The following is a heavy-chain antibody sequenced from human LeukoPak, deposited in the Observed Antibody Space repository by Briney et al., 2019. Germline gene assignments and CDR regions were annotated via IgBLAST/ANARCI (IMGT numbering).Heavy chain of an antibody. CDR3: AHCLTATYYDFWSGYRRYYYFDY. J-gene: IGHJ4*02. V-gene: IGHV2-5*02. Sequence: SGPTLVNPTQTLTLTCTFSGFSLSTSGVGVGWIRQPPGKALEWLALIYWDDDKRYSPSLKSRLTITKDTSKNQVVLTMANMDPVDTATYYCAHCLTATYYDFWSGYRRYYYFDYWGQGTLVTVSS. D-gene: IGHD3-3*01. CDR2: IYWDDDK. CDR1: GFSLSTSGVG.